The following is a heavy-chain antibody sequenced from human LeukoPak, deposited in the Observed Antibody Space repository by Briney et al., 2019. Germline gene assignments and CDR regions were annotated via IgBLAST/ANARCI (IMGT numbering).Heavy chain of an antibody. D-gene: IGHD5-18*01. J-gene: IGHJ4*02. CDR1: GFTFSSYG. V-gene: IGHV3-30*02. CDR2: IRYDGSNK. Sequence: PGGSLRLSCAASGFTFSSYGMHWVRQAPGKGLEWVAFIRYDGSNKYYTDSVKGRFTISRDNSKNTLYLQMNSLRAEDTAVYYCARGGVDTAMPYYYWGQGTLVTVSS. CDR3: ARGGVDTAMPYYY.